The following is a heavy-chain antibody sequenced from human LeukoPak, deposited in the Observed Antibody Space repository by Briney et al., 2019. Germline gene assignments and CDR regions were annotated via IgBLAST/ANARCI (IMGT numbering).Heavy chain of an antibody. CDR1: GGSVSGYY. CDR2: INHSGST. V-gene: IGHV4-34*01. CDR3: ARGQRAYCGGDCYPLDY. Sequence: SETLSLTCAVYGGSVSGYYWSWIRQPPGKGLEWIGEINHSGSTNYNPSLKSRVTISVDTSKNQFSLKLSSVTAADTAVYYCARGQRAYCGGDCYPLDYWGQGTLVTVSS. D-gene: IGHD2-21*02. J-gene: IGHJ4*02.